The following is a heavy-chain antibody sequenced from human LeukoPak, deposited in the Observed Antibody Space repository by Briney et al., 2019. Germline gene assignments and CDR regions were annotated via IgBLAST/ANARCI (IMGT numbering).Heavy chain of an antibody. Sequence: PGGSLRLSCAASRFTLSNYWMSWVRQAPGKGLEWVANIKQDGSEKYYVDSVKGRFTISRDNAKNSLYLQMNSLRAEDTAVYYCARGQYSSWYYYYYYMDVWGKGTTVTVSS. CDR3: ARGQYSSWYYYYYYMDV. V-gene: IGHV3-7*01. J-gene: IGHJ6*03. CDR2: IKQDGSEK. D-gene: IGHD6-13*01. CDR1: RFTLSNYW.